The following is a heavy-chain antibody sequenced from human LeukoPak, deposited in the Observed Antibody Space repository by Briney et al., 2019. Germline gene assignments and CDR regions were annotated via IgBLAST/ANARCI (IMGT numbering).Heavy chain of an antibody. CDR2: MNPNNGNT. CDR1: GYTFTSYD. V-gene: IGHV1-8*02. D-gene: IGHD3-9*01. CDR3: ARGSRPVYNLLTGKRYFDY. J-gene: IGHJ4*02. Sequence: ASVKVSCKASGYTFTSYDIIWLRQATGQGLEWMGWMNPNNGNTGYVQKLQGRLTMTRDMSTSTVYMELSSLRSEDTAVYYCARGSRPVYNLLTGKRYFDYWGQGTLLTVSS.